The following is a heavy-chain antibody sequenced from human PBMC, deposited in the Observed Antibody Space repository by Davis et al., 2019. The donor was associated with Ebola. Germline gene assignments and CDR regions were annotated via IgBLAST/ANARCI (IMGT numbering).Heavy chain of an antibody. V-gene: IGHV4-31*03. Sequence: PSETLSLTCTVSGGSISSGGYYWSWIRQHPGKGLEWIGYIYYSGSTYYNPSLKSRVTISVDTSKNQFSLKLSSVTAADTAVYYCARKNWGHGMDVWGQGTTVTVSS. J-gene: IGHJ6*02. D-gene: IGHD7-27*01. CDR1: GGSISSGGYY. CDR3: ARKNWGHGMDV. CDR2: IYYSGST.